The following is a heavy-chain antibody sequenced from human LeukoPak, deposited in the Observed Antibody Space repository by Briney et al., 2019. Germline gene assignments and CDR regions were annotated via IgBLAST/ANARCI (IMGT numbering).Heavy chain of an antibody. J-gene: IGHJ4*02. CDR1: GFSVSTNY. D-gene: IGHD3-22*01. V-gene: IGHV3-53*01. CDR2: ISNHGTT. Sequence: GGSLRLSCAASGFSVSTNYMSWVRQAPGMGLECVSVISNHGTTYYADSVKGRFSISRDNSKNTVFLQMNSLRAEETAAYYCARDNTISGYYELGYWGQGTLVTVSS. CDR3: ARDNTISGYYELGY.